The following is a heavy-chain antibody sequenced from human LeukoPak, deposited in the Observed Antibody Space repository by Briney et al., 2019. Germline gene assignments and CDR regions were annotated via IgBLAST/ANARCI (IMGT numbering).Heavy chain of an antibody. CDR3: ARVLGYSYGLFDNWFDP. CDR2: IYYSGST. V-gene: IGHV4-39*07. J-gene: IGHJ5*02. Sequence: SETLSLTCTVSGGSISSSSYYWGWIRQPPGKGLEWIGSIYYSGSTYYNPSLKSRVTISVDTSKNQFSLKLSSVTAADTAVYYCARVLGYSYGLFDNWFDPWGQGTLVTVSS. CDR1: GGSISSSSYY. D-gene: IGHD5-18*01.